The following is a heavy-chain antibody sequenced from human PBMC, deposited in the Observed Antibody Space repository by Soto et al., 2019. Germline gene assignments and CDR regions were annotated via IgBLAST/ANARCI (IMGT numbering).Heavy chain of an antibody. CDR1: GFTFSSYA. V-gene: IGHV3-30-3*01. CDR2: ISYDGSNK. CDR3: ARGAVGATSLRGYFDY. Sequence: QVQLVESGGGVVQPGRSLRLSCAASGFTFSSYAMHWVRQAPGRGLEWVAVISYDGSNKYYADSVKGRFTISRDNSKNTLYLQMDSLRAEDTAAYYCARGAVGATSLRGYFDYWGQGTLVTVSS. D-gene: IGHD1-26*01. J-gene: IGHJ4*02.